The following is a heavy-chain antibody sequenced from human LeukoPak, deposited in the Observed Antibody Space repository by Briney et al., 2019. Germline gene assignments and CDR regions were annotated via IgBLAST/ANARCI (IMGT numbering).Heavy chain of an antibody. V-gene: IGHV1-24*01. CDR1: GYTLTELS. CDR3: ATTVRYFDWLPY. J-gene: IGHJ4*02. CDR2: FDPEDGET. D-gene: IGHD3-9*01. Sequence: ASVKVSCKVSGYTLTELSMHWVRQAPGKGLEWMGGFDPEDGETIYAQKFQGRVTMTEDTSTDTAYMELSSLRSEDTAVYYCATTVRYFDWLPYWGQGTLVTVSS.